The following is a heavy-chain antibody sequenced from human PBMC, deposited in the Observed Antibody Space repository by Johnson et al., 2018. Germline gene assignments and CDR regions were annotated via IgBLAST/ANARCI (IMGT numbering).Heavy chain of an antibody. CDR2: ISSSSSYI. CDR3: AGDGDGGTAAFDI. V-gene: IGHV3-21*01. CDR1: GFTFSSYS. J-gene: IGHJ3*02. Sequence: EVQLVESGGGLVKPGGSLRLSCAASGFTFSSYSMNWVRQAPGKGLEWVSSISSSSSYIYYADSVKGRFTISRDNAKNSLYLQMNSLRAEDTAVYYCAGDGDGGTAAFDIWGQGTMVTVSS.